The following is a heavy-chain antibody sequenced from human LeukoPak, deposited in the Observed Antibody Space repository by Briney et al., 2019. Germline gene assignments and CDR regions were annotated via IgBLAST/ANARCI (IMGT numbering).Heavy chain of an antibody. Sequence: GGSLRLSCAASGFTFSNAWMSWVRQAPGKGLEWVGCIKSKTDGGTTDYAAPVKGRFTISRDDSKNTLYLQMNSLKTEDTAVYYCTTNEYYYYYMDVWGKGTTVTVSS. D-gene: IGHD1-1*01. V-gene: IGHV3-15*01. J-gene: IGHJ6*03. CDR2: IKSKTDGGTT. CDR1: GFTFSNAW. CDR3: TTNEYYYYYMDV.